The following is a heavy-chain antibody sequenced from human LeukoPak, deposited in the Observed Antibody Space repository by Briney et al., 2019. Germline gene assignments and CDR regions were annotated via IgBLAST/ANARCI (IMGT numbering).Heavy chain of an antibody. CDR1: GGSISSGDYY. Sequence: SSETLSLTCTVSGGSISSGDYYWSWIRQPPGKGLEWIGYIYYSGSTYYNPSLKSRVTISVDTSKNQFSLKLSSVTAADTAVYYCARGEITMVRGVIITKSPFDYWGQGTLVTVSS. V-gene: IGHV4-30-4*08. J-gene: IGHJ4*02. CDR3: ARGEITMVRGVIITKSPFDY. CDR2: IYYSGST. D-gene: IGHD3-10*01.